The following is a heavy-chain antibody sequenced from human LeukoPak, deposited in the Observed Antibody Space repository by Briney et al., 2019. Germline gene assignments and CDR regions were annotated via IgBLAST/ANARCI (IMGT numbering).Heavy chain of an antibody. V-gene: IGHV4-4*07. CDR1: GGSISTY. CDR2: IYTSGST. Sequence: SETLSLTCTVSGGSISTYWTWIRQPAGKGLEWIGHIYTSGSTNFNPSLKSRVTMSLDTSKNQFSLKLSSVTAADTAVYYCARDRCSSTSCYLAYYYYGMDVWGQGTTVTVSS. CDR3: ARDRCSSTSCYLAYYYYGMDV. J-gene: IGHJ6*02. D-gene: IGHD2-2*01.